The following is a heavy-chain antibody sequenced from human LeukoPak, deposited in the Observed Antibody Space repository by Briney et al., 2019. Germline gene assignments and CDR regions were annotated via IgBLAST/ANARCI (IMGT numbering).Heavy chain of an antibody. CDR3: ARDHLTPSSRWFGELPGFDY. V-gene: IGHV1-18*01. J-gene: IGHJ4*02. Sequence: ASVKVSCKASGYTFTSYGISWVRQAPGQGLEWMGWISAYNGNTNYAQKLQGRVTMTTDTSTSTAYMELRSLRSDDTAVYYCARDHLTPSSRWFGELPGFDYWGQGTLVTVSS. D-gene: IGHD3-10*01. CDR1: GYTFTSYG. CDR2: ISAYNGNT.